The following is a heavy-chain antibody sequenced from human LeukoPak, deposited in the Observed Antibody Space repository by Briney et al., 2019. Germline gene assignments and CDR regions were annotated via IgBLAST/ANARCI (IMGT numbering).Heavy chain of an antibody. D-gene: IGHD2-2*01. J-gene: IGHJ6*02. CDR3: VKGSGDIVVVPAADAGMDV. CDR1: GFTFSDYY. V-gene: IGHV3-64D*06. Sequence: PGGSLRLSCAASGFTFSDYYMSWVRQAPGKGLEYVSAISSNGGSTYYADSVKGRFTISRDNSKNTLYLQMSSLRAEDTAVYYCVKGSGDIVVVPAADAGMDVWGQGTTVTVSS. CDR2: ISSNGGST.